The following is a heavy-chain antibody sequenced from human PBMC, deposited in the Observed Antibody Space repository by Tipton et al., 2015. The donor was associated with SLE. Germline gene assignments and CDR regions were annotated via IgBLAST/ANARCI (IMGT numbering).Heavy chain of an antibody. Sequence: TLSLTCTVSGGSISSYYWSWIRQPPGKGLEWIGYIYYSGSTNYNPSPKSRVPISVDTSKNQFSLKLSSVTAADTAVYYCARAATSLAAFDIWGPGTMVTVSS. CDR1: GGSISSYY. J-gene: IGHJ3*02. CDR2: IYYSGST. V-gene: IGHV4-59*08. D-gene: IGHD1-26*01. CDR3: ARAATSLAAFDI.